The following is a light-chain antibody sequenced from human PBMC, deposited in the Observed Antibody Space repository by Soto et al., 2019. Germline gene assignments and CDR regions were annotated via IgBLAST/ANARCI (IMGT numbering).Light chain of an antibody. CDR3: QQRSDWPLT. CDR2: DAS. V-gene: IGKV3-11*01. Sequence: EIVLTQSPATLSLSPGERATLSCRASQSVSSQLAWYQQKPGQAPRLLIYDASNRATGIPARFSGSGSGTDFTLPISSLEPEDFAVYYCQQRSDWPLTFGGGTKVEIK. CDR1: QSVSSQ. J-gene: IGKJ4*01.